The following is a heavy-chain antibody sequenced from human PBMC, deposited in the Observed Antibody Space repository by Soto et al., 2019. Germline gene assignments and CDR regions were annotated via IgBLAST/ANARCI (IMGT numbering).Heavy chain of an antibody. J-gene: IGHJ4*02. D-gene: IGHD1-26*01. CDR1: GFTFSTYG. CDR3: ARGRVDGGELDL. Sequence: VQLVESRGGVVQPGRSLRLSCAASGFTFSTYGMYWVRQAPGKGLEWVAVIWYDASNKYYADSVKGRFTISRDNSENTLYLQMNSLRAEDTAVYYCARGRVDGGELDLWGQGTLVTVSS. V-gene: IGHV3-33*01. CDR2: IWYDASNK.